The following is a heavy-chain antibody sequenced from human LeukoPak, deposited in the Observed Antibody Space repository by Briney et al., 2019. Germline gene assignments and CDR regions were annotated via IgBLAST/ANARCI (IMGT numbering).Heavy chain of an antibody. D-gene: IGHD2-2*01. J-gene: IGHJ4*02. Sequence: SETLSLTCTVSGGSISSSSYYWGWIRQPPGKGLEWIGSIYYSGSTYYNPSLKSRVTISVDTSKNQFSLKLSSVTAADTAVYYCASVVPAAMSYWGQGTLVTVSS. CDR2: IYYSGST. CDR3: ASVVPAAMSY. V-gene: IGHV4-39*07. CDR1: GGSISSSSYY.